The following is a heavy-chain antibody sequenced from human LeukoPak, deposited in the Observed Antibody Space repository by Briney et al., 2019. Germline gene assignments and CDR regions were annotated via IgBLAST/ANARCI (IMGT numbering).Heavy chain of an antibody. Sequence: PGGSLRLSCAASGFTFSSYSLNWVRQAPGKGLEWVSSICSSSSYIYYADSVKGRFTISRDNAKNSLYLQMNSLRAEDTAVYYCARDERSHNWNYLLPDAFDIWGQGTMVTVSS. CDR2: ICSSSSYI. J-gene: IGHJ3*02. V-gene: IGHV3-21*01. D-gene: IGHD1-7*01. CDR3: ARDERSHNWNYLLPDAFDI. CDR1: GFTFSSYS.